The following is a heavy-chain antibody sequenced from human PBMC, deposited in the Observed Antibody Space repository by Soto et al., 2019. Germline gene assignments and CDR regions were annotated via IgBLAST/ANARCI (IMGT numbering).Heavy chain of an antibody. CDR3: ARHRGSSWRDAFDI. CDR1: GCNFTNYW. D-gene: IGHD6-13*01. J-gene: IGHJ3*02. CDR2: IYPADSDT. V-gene: IGHV5-51*01. Sequence: GESLKISGKGSGCNFTNYWIGWVRQMHGKGLEWMGIIYPADSDTRYSPSFQGQVTISADKSINTAYLQWNSLKASDTAMFYCARHRGSSWRDAFDIWGQGTMVTVSS.